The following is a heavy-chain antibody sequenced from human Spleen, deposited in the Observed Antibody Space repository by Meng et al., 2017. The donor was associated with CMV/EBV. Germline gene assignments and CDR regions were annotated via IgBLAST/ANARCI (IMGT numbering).Heavy chain of an antibody. CDR2: IYYSGST. Sequence: SGGSISRSVYYWGWVRQPPGKGLEWIGSIYYSGSTYYNPSLKSRVTISVDTSKNQFSLKLSSVTAADTAVYYCARGWGGSNDWYFDLWGRGTLVTVSS. D-gene: IGHD1-26*01. V-gene: IGHV4-39*01. CDR3: ARGWGGSNDWYFDL. J-gene: IGHJ2*01. CDR1: GGSISRSVYY.